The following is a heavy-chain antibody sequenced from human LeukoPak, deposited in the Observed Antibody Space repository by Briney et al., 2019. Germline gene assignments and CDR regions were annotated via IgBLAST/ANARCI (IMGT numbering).Heavy chain of an antibody. CDR3: AKDRVDYGDSYFDY. CDR1: GFTFSSYA. V-gene: IGHV3-64*01. J-gene: IGHJ4*02. CDR2: ISSNGGST. D-gene: IGHD4-17*01. Sequence: GGSLRLSCAASGFTFSSYAMHWVRQAPGKGLEYVSAISSNGGSTYYANSVKGRFTISRDNSKNTLYLQMGSLRAEDMAVYYCAKDRVDYGDSYFDYWGQGTLVTVSS.